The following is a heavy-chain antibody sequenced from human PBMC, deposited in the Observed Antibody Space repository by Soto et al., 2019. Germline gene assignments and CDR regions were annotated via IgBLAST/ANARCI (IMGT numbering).Heavy chain of an antibody. D-gene: IGHD3-3*01. Sequence: QVQLVESGGGVVQPGRSLRLSCAASGFTFSNYGMHWVRQAPGKGLEWVAVIPDDGSYQYYADSVRGRFTISRDNSKNTLYLQMNSLRAEETAVYYCVRDDAYDANGFDYWGQGILVTVSS. V-gene: IGHV3-33*01. CDR3: VRDDAYDANGFDY. J-gene: IGHJ4*02. CDR1: GFTFSNYG. CDR2: IPDDGSYQ.